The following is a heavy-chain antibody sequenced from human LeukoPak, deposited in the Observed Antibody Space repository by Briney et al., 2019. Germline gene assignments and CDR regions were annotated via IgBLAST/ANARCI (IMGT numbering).Heavy chain of an antibody. CDR1: GYTFTSYY. D-gene: IGHD6-6*01. CDR2: INPSGGST. J-gene: IGHJ6*03. Sequence: ASVKVSCKASGYTFTSYYMHWVRQAPGQGLEWMGIINPSGGSTSYAQTFQGRVTMTRDTSTSTVYMELSSLRSEDTAVYYCARDSGSSSSVYYHYYYMDVWGKGTTVTVSS. V-gene: IGHV1-46*01. CDR3: ARDSGSSSSVYYHYYYMDV.